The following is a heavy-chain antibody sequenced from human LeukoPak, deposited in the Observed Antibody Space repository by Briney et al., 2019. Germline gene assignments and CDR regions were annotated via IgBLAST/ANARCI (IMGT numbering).Heavy chain of an antibody. CDR2: ISSSSSYI. CDR1: GFTFSNFG. V-gene: IGHV3-21*01. CDR3: AIDRYSSGWYTFDY. Sequence: GGSLRLSCAASGFTFSNFGINWVRQAPGKGLEWVSSISSSSSYISYADSVKGRFTISRDNAKNSLDLQMNSLRAEVTAVYYCAIDRYSSGWYTFDYWGQGTLVTVSS. J-gene: IGHJ4*02. D-gene: IGHD6-19*01.